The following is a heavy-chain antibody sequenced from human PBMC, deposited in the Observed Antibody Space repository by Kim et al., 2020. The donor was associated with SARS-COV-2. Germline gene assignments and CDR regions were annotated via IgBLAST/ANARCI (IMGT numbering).Heavy chain of an antibody. CDR2: ISWDGGST. J-gene: IGHJ6*02. Sequence: GGSLRLSCAASGFTFDDYTMHWVRQAPGKGLEWVSLISWDGGSTYYADSVKGRFTISRDNSKNSLYLQMNSLRTEDTALYYCAKDRGAGRYVLYYYGMDVWGQGTTVTVSS. CDR1: GFTFDDYT. V-gene: IGHV3-43*01. D-gene: IGHD1-26*01. CDR3: AKDRGAGRYVLYYYGMDV.